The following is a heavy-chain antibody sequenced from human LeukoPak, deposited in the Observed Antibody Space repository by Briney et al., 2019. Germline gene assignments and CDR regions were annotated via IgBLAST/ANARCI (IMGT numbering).Heavy chain of an antibody. CDR3: ASFYCSGGSCYQYFSYYYMDV. V-gene: IGHV4-61*10. J-gene: IGHJ6*03. CDR1: GGSISSGSYY. CDR2: IYYSGYT. Sequence: SETLSLTCTVSGGSISSGSYYWTWIRQPAGKGLEWIGDIYYSGYTNYNPSLQSRVTISVDTSKNQFSLKLNSVTAADTAVYYCASFYCSGGSCYQYFSYYYMDVWGKGTTVTISS. D-gene: IGHD2-15*01.